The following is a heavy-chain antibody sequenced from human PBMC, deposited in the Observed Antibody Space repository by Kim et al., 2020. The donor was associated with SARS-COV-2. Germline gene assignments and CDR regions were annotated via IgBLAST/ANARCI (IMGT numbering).Heavy chain of an antibody. CDR3: AKDMWGLGLTDCSGGSCYLPDAFDI. Sequence: GGSLRLSCAASGFTFDDYAMHWVRQAPGKGLEWVSGISWNSGSIGYADSVKGRFTISRDNAKNSLYLQMNSLRAEDTALYYCAKDMWGLGLTDCSGGSCYLPDAFDIWGQGTMVTVSS. CDR2: ISWNSGSI. D-gene: IGHD2-15*01. V-gene: IGHV3-9*01. J-gene: IGHJ3*02. CDR1: GFTFDDYA.